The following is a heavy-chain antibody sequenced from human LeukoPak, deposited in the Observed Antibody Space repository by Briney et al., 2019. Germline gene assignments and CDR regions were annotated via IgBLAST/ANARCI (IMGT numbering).Heavy chain of an antibody. D-gene: IGHD6-19*01. J-gene: IGHJ5*02. CDR2: MYAGGTT. CDR1: GVIVSRNF. V-gene: IGHV3-53*01. Sequence: PGGSLRLSCAASGVIVSRNFMSCVRQAPGKGLQWVAIMYAGGTTDYSDSVRGRFHISRDSSNNTLSLQINSLRAEDTAVYYCARASGSGWPLDRWGQGALVTVSS. CDR3: ARASGSGWPLDR.